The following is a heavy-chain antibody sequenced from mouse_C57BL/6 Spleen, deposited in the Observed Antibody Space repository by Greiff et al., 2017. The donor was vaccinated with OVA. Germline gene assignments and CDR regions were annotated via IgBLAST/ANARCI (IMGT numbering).Heavy chain of an antibody. D-gene: IGHD1-2*01. CDR1: GFTFSDYG. J-gene: IGHJ2*01. V-gene: IGHV5-15*01. CDR3: ARQGPPYGGFDY. Sequence: EVKLVESGGGLVQPGGSLKLSCAASGFTFSDYGMAWVRQAPRQGPEWVAFISNLAYSLYYADTVTGRFTISRENAKNTLYLEMSSLGSEDTAMYYCARQGPPYGGFDYWGQGTTLTVSS. CDR2: ISNLAYSL.